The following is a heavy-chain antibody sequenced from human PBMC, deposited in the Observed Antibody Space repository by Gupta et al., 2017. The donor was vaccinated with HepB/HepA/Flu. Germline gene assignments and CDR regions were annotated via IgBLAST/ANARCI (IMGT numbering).Heavy chain of an antibody. CDR1: GFTFSGYW. V-gene: IGHV3-74*01. CDR2: VSADGKTA. J-gene: IGHJ4*02. Sequence: EVQLIESGGGLVQPGGSLRLSCAASGFTFSGYWMHWVRQTPGKGLVWGSDVSADGKTAFYADSVKGRFTISRYNANTVYLQMNSLRVEDTAVYYCGRVGEAGYWGQGALVTVSS. D-gene: IGHD4-17*01. CDR3: GRVGEAGY.